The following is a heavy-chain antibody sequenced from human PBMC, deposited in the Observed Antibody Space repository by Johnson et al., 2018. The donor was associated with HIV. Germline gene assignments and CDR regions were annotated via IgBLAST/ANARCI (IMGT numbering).Heavy chain of an antibody. D-gene: IGHD4-17*01. J-gene: IGHJ3*02. CDR2: IYGGDRT. Sequence: VQLVESGGGVVQPGGSLRLSCAASGLSVSGTYMSWVRQAPGKGLEWVSVIYGGDRTYYADSVKGRFTISRDNSKTTLFLQMNSLRVEDTAVYYCAKGADYADYEGAFDIWGQGTMVTVSS. V-gene: IGHV3-66*01. CDR1: GLSVSGTY. CDR3: AKGADYADYEGAFDI.